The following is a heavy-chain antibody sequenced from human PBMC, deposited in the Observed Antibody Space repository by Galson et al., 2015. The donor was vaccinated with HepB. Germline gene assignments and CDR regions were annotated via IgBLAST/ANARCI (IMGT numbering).Heavy chain of an antibody. V-gene: IGHV3-33*01. CDR2: IWYDGSNK. D-gene: IGHD1-26*01. CDR3: ARDRKYSGSYCLDY. J-gene: IGHJ4*02. CDR1: GFTFSSYG. Sequence: SLRLSCAASGFTFSSYGMHWVRQAPGKGLEWVAVIWYDGSNKYYADSVKGRFTISRDNSKNTLYLQMNSLRAEDTAVYYCARDRKYSGSYCLDYWGQGTLVTVSS.